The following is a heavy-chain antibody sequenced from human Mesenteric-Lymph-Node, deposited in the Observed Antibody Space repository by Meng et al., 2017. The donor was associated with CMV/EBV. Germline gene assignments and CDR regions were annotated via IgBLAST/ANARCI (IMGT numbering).Heavy chain of an antibody. Sequence: LTGACPGDSDTTSVWWVWVGQPPGKGLEWIGEIHYSGGTHYTPSLQSRVTMSVDKSENHLSLDVNSVTAADTAIYYCAREGVGDSLLYWGQGIMVTVSS. J-gene: IGHJ4*02. V-gene: IGHV4-4*02. CDR1: GDSDTTSVW. CDR3: AREGVGDSLLY. CDR2: IHYSGGT. D-gene: IGHD4-17*01.